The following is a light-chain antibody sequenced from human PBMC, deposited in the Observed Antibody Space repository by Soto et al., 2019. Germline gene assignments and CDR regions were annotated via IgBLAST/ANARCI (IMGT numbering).Light chain of an antibody. J-gene: IGKJ1*01. Sequence: DIQMTQSPSTLSASVGDRVTSTCRASQSISSWLAWYQQKPGKAPKLLIYDASSLESGVPSRFSGSGPRTEFTLTISSLQPEDFATYYCQQYNSYSWTFGQGTKVDIK. V-gene: IGKV1-5*01. CDR3: QQYNSYSWT. CDR1: QSISSW. CDR2: DAS.